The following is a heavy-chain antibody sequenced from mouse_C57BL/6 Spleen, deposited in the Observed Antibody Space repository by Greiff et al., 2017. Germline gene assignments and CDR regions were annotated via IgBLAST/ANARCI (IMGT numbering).Heavy chain of an antibody. CDR1: GFTFSDYG. V-gene: IGHV5-17*01. J-gene: IGHJ4*01. Sequence: EVQLVESGGGLVKPGGSLKLSCAASGFTFSDYGMHWVRQAPEKGLEWVAYISSGSSTIYYADTVKGRFTISRDNAKNTLFLHMTSLRSEDTAMFYCARGDYYAMDYWGQGTSVTVSS. CDR3: ARGDYYAMDY. CDR2: ISSGSSTI.